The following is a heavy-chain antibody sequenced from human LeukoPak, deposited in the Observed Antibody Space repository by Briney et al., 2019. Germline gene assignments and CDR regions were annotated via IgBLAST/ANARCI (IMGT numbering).Heavy chain of an antibody. D-gene: IGHD3-22*01. V-gene: IGHV3-21*01. CDR3: ARDYYDSSRLYYFDY. J-gene: IGHJ4*02. Sequence: GGSLRLSCAASGFTFSSYSMNWVRQAPGKGLEWVSSISSSSSYIYYADSVRGRFTISRDNAKDSLYLQMNSLRAEDTAVYYCARDYYDSSRLYYFDYWGQGTLVTVSS. CDR2: ISSSSSYI. CDR1: GFTFSSYS.